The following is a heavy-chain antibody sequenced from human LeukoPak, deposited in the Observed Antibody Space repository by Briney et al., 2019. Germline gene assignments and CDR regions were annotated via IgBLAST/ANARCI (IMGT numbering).Heavy chain of an antibody. CDR3: ARGEYYDSSGYYERYYFDY. D-gene: IGHD3-22*01. Sequence: SGTLSLTCAVSGGSISSSNWWSWVRQPPGKGLEWIGEIYHSGSTNYNPSLKSRVTISVDKSKNQSSLKLSSVTAADTAVYYCARGEYYDSSGYYERYYFDYWGQGTLVTVSS. CDR1: GGSISSSNW. J-gene: IGHJ4*02. V-gene: IGHV4-4*02. CDR2: IYHSGST.